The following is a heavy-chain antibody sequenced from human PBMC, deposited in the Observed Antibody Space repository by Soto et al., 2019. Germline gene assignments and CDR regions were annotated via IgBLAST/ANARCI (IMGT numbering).Heavy chain of an antibody. J-gene: IGHJ4*02. CDR1: GSTCGGYG. Sequence: GGSLRLSCTASGSTCGGYGMNWIRQAPGKGLEWVSSITNSGNYIYYADSVQGRFTISRDNARNSLYLQMNSLRAEDTAVYFCARDESAGSSIRYWGQGSLVTSPQ. D-gene: IGHD2-2*01. CDR3: ARDESAGSSIRY. V-gene: IGHV3-21*01. CDR2: ITNSGNYI.